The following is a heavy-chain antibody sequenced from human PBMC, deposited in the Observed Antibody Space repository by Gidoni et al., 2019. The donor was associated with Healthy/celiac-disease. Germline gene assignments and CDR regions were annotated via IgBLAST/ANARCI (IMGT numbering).Heavy chain of an antibody. J-gene: IGHJ5*02. CDR3: ARAPNYRYSSSWWENWFDP. D-gene: IGHD6-13*01. CDR1: GFTFSDYY. V-gene: IGHV3-11*01. CDR2: LSSSGSPI. Sequence: QVQLVESGGGLVKPGGSLRLSGAASGFTFSDYYMRWIRQAPGKGLEWVSDLSSSGSPIYYADSVKGRFTISRDNAKNSLYRQMNSLRAEDTAVYYCARAPNYRYSSSWWENWFDPWGQGTLVTVSS.